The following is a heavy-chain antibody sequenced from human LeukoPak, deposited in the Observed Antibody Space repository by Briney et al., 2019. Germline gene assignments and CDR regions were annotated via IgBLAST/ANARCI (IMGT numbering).Heavy chain of an antibody. D-gene: IGHD1-26*01. V-gene: IGHV4-4*09. CDR1: GGSISSYY. Sequence: SETLSLTCNVSGGSISSYYWSWIRQPPGKGLEWIGYIYTSGTTNYNPSLKSRVTISADTSKNQFSLKVNSVTAADTAVYFCAGSLLAPKEFAYWGQGTLVTVSS. J-gene: IGHJ4*02. CDR3: AGSLLAPKEFAY. CDR2: IYTSGTT.